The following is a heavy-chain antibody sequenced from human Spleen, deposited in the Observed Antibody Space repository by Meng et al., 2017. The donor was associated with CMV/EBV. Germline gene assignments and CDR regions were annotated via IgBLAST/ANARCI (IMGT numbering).Heavy chain of an antibody. CDR2: IYYSGST. D-gene: IGHD3-10*01. Sequence: LRLSCTVSGGSISSGDYYWSWIRQPPGKGLEWIGYIYYSGSTYYNPSLKSRVSISVDTSKNQFSLNLNSVTAADTAVYYCARPAFGAGSYYKYWGQGLLVTVSS. CDR1: GGSISSGDYY. J-gene: IGHJ4*02. CDR3: ARPAFGAGSYYKY. V-gene: IGHV4-30-4*08.